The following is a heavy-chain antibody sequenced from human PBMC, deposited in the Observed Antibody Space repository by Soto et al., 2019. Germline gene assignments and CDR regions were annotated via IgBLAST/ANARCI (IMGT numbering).Heavy chain of an antibody. J-gene: IGHJ4*02. CDR1: GFTFSSYG. Sequence: GGSLRLSCAASGFTFSSYGMHWVRQAPGKGLEWVAVIWYDGSNKYYADSVKGRFTISRDNSKNTLYLQMNSLRAEDTAVYYCAREGSGSYHFDYWGQGTLVTVSS. CDR3: AREGSGSYHFDY. CDR2: IWYDGSNK. V-gene: IGHV3-33*01. D-gene: IGHD1-26*01.